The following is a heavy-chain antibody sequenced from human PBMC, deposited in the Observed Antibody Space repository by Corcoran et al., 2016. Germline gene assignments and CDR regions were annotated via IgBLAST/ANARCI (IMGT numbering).Heavy chain of an antibody. CDR1: GYTFTSYG. Sequence: QVQLVQSGAEVKKPGASVKVSCKASGYTFTSYGISWVRQAPGQGLEWMGWISAYNGNTNYAQKLQGRVTMTTDTSTSTAYMELRSLVSADTAVYYCAGDLGEYRPSGLSMDVWGQGTTVTVSS. D-gene: IGHD3-16*01. V-gene: IGHV1-18*01. CDR2: ISAYNGNT. CDR3: AGDLGEYRPSGLSMDV. J-gene: IGHJ6*02.